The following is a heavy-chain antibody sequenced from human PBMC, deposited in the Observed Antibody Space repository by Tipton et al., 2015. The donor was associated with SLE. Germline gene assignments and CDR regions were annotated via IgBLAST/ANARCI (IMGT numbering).Heavy chain of an antibody. V-gene: IGHV3-30*01. Sequence: DSVKGRFTISRDNSKNTLFLQINSLRTDDTAVYYCARQFVAGALGYFDYWGQGTLVTVSS. D-gene: IGHD1-26*01. CDR3: ARQFVAGALGYFDY. J-gene: IGHJ4*02.